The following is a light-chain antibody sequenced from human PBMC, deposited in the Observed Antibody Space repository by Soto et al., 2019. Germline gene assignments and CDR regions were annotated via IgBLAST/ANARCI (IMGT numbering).Light chain of an antibody. CDR1: LSVSVY. Sequence: VLTQSPSTLSLSPGERATLSCRTSLSVSVYLDWYQQKPGQAPRLLISDASNRATGIPARFSGSGSGTDFTLTISRLEPEDFAVYYCQQRSNWPPITFGQGTRLEIK. J-gene: IGKJ5*01. V-gene: IGKV3-11*01. CDR2: DAS. CDR3: QQRSNWPPIT.